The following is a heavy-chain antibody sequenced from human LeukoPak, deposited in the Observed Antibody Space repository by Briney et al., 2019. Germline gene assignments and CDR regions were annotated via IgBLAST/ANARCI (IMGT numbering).Heavy chain of an antibody. Sequence: GGSLRLSCAASGFTFSSYGMHWVRQAPGKGLEWVAVISYDGSNKYYADSVKGRFTISRDDSKNTLYLQMSSLRAEDTAVYYCAKVGSPYDILTGYEDYWGQGTLVTVSS. CDR3: AKVGSPYDILTGYEDY. D-gene: IGHD3-9*01. CDR1: GFTFSSYG. V-gene: IGHV3-30*18. CDR2: ISYDGSNK. J-gene: IGHJ4*02.